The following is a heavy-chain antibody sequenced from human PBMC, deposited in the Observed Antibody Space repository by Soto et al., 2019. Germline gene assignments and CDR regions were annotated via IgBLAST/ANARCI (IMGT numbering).Heavy chain of an antibody. Sequence: PGGSLRLSCAASGFTFSSYAMHWVRQAPGKGLEWVAVISYDGSNKYYADSVKGRFTISRDNSKNTLYLQMNSLRAEDTAVYYCAREIGLTQGIADYFDYWGQGTLVTVSS. D-gene: IGHD6-13*01. J-gene: IGHJ4*02. CDR1: GFTFSSYA. V-gene: IGHV3-30-3*01. CDR3: AREIGLTQGIADYFDY. CDR2: ISYDGSNK.